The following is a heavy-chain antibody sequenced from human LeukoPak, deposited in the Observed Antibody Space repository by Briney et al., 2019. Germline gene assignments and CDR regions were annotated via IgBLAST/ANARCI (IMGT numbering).Heavy chain of an antibody. CDR1: GFTFSSYE. Sequence: GGSLRLSCAASGFTFSSYEMNWVRQAPGKGLEWVSYISSSGSTIYYADSVKGRFTISRDNAKNSLYLQMNSLRAEDTAVYYCARRDYGSGTIFDYWGQGTLVTVSS. CDR2: ISSSGSTI. D-gene: IGHD3-10*01. CDR3: ARRDYGSGTIFDY. V-gene: IGHV3-48*03. J-gene: IGHJ4*02.